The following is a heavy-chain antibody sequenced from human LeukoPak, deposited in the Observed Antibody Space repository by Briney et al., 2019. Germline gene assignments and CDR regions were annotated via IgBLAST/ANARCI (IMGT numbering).Heavy chain of an antibody. CDR2: IYYSGST. Sequence: PSETLSLTCTVSGGSISSSSYYWGWIRQPPGKGPEWIGSIYYSGSTYYNPSLKSRVTISVDTSKNQFSLKLSSVTAADTAVYYCARVGFRGVTYFDYWGQGTLVTVSS. D-gene: IGHD3-10*01. J-gene: IGHJ4*02. CDR3: ARVGFRGVTYFDY. V-gene: IGHV4-39*01. CDR1: GGSISSSSYY.